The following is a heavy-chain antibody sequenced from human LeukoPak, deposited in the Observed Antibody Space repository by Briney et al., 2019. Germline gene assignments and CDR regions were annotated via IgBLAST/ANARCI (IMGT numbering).Heavy chain of an antibody. CDR1: GFTFSDYY. V-gene: IGHV3-30*03. J-gene: IGHJ6*04. CDR3: AREYNYDLDV. Sequence: GGSLRLSCAASGFTFSDYYMSWIRQAPGKGLEWVAVISYDGSNKYYADSVKGRFTISRDNSKNTLYLQMNSLRAEDTAVYYCAREYNYDLDVWGKGTTVTVSS. CDR2: ISYDGSNK.